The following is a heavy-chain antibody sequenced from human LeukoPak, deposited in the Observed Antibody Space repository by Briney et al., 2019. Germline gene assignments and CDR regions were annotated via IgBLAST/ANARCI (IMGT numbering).Heavy chain of an antibody. CDR1: GFTFSSYA. J-gene: IGHJ4*02. CDR2: ISGSGGST. Sequence: GGSLRLSCAASGFTFSSYAMSWVRQAPGKGLEWVSAISGSGGSTYYADSVKGRFTISRDNSKNTLYPQMNSLRAEDTAVYYCALVVVAATSAYWGQGTLVTVSS. V-gene: IGHV3-23*01. CDR3: ALVVVAATSAY. D-gene: IGHD2-15*01.